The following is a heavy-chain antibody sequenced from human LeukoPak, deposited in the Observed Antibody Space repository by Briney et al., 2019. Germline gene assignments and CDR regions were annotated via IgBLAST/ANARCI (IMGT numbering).Heavy chain of an antibody. CDR3: ARTRFTGTTPFPYFDY. V-gene: IGHV1-69*05. CDR1: GGTFSSYA. Sequence: RASVKVSCKASGGTFSSYAISWVRQAPGQGLEWMGGIIPIFGTANYAQKFQGRVTITTDESTSTAYMELSSLRSEDTAVYYCARTRFTGTTPFPYFDYWGQGTLVTVSS. J-gene: IGHJ4*02. D-gene: IGHD1-7*01. CDR2: IIPIFGTA.